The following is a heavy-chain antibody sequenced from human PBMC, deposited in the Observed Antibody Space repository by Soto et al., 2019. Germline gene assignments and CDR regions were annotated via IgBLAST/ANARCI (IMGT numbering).Heavy chain of an antibody. V-gene: IGHV1-18*01. J-gene: IGHJ4*02. CDR2: ISAYNGNT. CDR3: AGEPNYFDY. Sequence: ASVKVSCKASGYTFTSYGISWVRQDPGQGLEWMGWISAYNGNTKYAQKLQGRVTMTTDTSTSTAYMELRSLRSDDTAVYCCAGEPNYFDYWGQGTLVTVSS. CDR1: GYTFTSYG.